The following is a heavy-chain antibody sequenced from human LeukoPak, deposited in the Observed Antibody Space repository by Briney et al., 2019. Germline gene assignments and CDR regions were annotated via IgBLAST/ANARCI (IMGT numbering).Heavy chain of an antibody. CDR3: ARHSSGSNWFDP. V-gene: IGHV4-38-2*02. J-gene: IGHJ5*02. Sequence: SETLSLTCTVSGGSISSYCWGWIRQPPGKGLEWIGSIDHSGSTYYNPSLKSRVTTSVDTSKNQFSLKLSSVTAADTAVYYCARHSSGSNWFDPWGQGTLVTVSS. CDR1: GGSISSYC. CDR2: IDHSGST. D-gene: IGHD6-19*01.